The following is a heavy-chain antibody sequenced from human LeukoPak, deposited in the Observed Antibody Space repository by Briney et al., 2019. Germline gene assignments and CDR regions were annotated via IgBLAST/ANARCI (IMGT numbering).Heavy chain of an antibody. CDR1: GYTFTSYG. V-gene: IGHV1-18*01. D-gene: IGHD3-16*02. J-gene: IGHJ5*02. CDR2: ISAYNGNT. Sequence: ASVKVSRKASGYTFTSYGISWVRQAPGQGLEWMGWISAYNGNTNYAQKLQGRVTMTTDTSTSTAYMELRSLRSDDTAVYYCARTLGELSLFYREARGNWFDPWGQGTLVTVSS. CDR3: ARTLGELSLFYREARGNWFDP.